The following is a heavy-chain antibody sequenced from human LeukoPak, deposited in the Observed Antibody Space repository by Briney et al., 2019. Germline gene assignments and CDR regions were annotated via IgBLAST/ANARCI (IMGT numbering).Heavy chain of an antibody. CDR2: INHSGST. Sequence: PSETLSLTCAVYGGSFSGYYWSWIRQPPGKGLEWIGEINHSGSTNYNPSLKSRVTISVDTSKNQFSLKLSSVTAADTAVYYCASYRNATVTHDYWGQGTLVTVSS. J-gene: IGHJ4*02. CDR3: ASYRNATVTHDY. V-gene: IGHV4-34*01. CDR1: GGSFSGYY. D-gene: IGHD4-17*01.